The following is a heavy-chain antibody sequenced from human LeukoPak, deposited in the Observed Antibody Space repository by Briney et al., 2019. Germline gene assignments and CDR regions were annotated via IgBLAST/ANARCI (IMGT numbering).Heavy chain of an antibody. V-gene: IGHV3-48*03. CDR2: ISSSGSTI. CDR3: ARESSGYDPYFDY. CDR1: GFTFSSYG. Sequence: PGGSLRLSCAASGFTFSSYGMNWVRQAPGKGLEWVSYISSSGSTIYYADSVKGRFTISRDNAMNSLYLQMNSLRADDTAVYYCARESSGYDPYFDYWGQGTLVTVSS. D-gene: IGHD5-12*01. J-gene: IGHJ4*02.